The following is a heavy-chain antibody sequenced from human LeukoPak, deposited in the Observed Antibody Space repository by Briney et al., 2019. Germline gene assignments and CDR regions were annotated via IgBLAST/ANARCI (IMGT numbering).Heavy chain of an antibody. CDR3: ARDPTYYLRYGYFDS. J-gene: IGHJ4*02. D-gene: IGHD1-26*01. V-gene: IGHV3-30*03. CDR1: GFTFSSYG. Sequence: GGSLRLSCAASGFTFSSYGIHWVRLAPGKGLEWVAVISDDGTRKFYADSVQGRFTISRDNANNVLYLQMNSLRAEDTAVYYCARDPTYYLRYGYFDSWGQGTLVTVSS. CDR2: ISDDGTRK.